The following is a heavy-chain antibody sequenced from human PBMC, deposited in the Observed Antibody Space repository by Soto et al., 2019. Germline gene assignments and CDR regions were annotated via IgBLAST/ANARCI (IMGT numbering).Heavy chain of an antibody. Sequence: SETLSLTCAVYGGSFSGYYWSWIRQPPGKGLERIGEINHGGSTNYNPSLKSRVTISVDTSKNQFSLKLSSVTAADTAVYYCARGITIFGVVTSYFYFGMDVWGQGTTVTVSS. CDR1: GGSFSGYY. CDR3: ARGITIFGVVTSYFYFGMDV. V-gene: IGHV4-34*01. CDR2: INHGGST. J-gene: IGHJ6*02. D-gene: IGHD3-3*01.